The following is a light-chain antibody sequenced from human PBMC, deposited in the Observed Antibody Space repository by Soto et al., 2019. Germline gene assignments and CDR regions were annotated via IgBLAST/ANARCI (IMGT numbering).Light chain of an antibody. J-gene: IGKJ1*01. V-gene: IGKV3-15*01. CDR2: GAS. CDR3: EQYNDWPPWT. CDR1: QSVGSK. Sequence: EVVLTQSPAALSVSPGERATLSCRASQSVGSKLAWYQQRPGQAPRLLIYGASTRATGIPDRFSGSGSGTDFTLTISSLQSEDFAVYYCEQYNDWPPWTFGQGTKVE.